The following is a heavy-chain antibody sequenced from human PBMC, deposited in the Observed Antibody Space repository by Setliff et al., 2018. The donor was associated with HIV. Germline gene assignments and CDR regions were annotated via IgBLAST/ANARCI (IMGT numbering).Heavy chain of an antibody. CDR1: GGTFSSYT. D-gene: IGHD4-17*01. J-gene: IGHJ2*01. CDR3: ARAPNKYGDYVDWYFDL. Sequence: SVKVSCKASGGTFSSYTISWVRQAPGQGLEWMGGIIPIFGTTNYAQKFQGRVTITADESTSTAYMELSSLRSEDTAVYYCARAPNKYGDYVDWYFDLWGRGTLVTVSS. V-gene: IGHV1-69*13. CDR2: IIPIFGTT.